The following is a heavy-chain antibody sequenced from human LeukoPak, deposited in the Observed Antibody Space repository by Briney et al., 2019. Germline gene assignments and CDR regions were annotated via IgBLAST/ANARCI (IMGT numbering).Heavy chain of an antibody. D-gene: IGHD3-10*01. V-gene: IGHV3-23*01. CDR3: AKTRGSGPFDY. J-gene: IGHJ4*02. Sequence: SGGTLRLSCAASGFIFSSYGMSWVRQAPGKGLEWVSAISGSGGSTYYADSVKGRFTISRDNSKNTLYLQMNILRAEDTAVYYCAKTRGSGPFDYWGQGTLVTVSS. CDR1: GFIFSSYG. CDR2: ISGSGGST.